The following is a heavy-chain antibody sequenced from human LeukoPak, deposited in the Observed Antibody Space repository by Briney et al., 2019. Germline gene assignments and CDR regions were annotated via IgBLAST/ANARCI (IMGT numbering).Heavy chain of an antibody. CDR2: IYHSGST. CDR3: ARYVFRNYYDSSGYYLDY. V-gene: IGHV4-4*02. J-gene: IGHJ4*02. CDR1: GGSISSSNW. D-gene: IGHD3-22*01. Sequence: SETLSLTCAVSGGSISSSNWWSWVHQPPGKGLEWIGEIYHSGSTNYNPSLKSRVTISVDKSKNQFSLKLSSVTAADTAVYYCARYVFRNYYDSSGYYLDYWGQGTLVTVSS.